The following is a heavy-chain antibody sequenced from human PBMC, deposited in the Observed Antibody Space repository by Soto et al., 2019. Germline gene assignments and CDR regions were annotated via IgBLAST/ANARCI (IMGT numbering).Heavy chain of an antibody. CDR1: GFTFSNYA. CDR2: ITGTGGRT. J-gene: IGHJ3*02. CDR3: AKDLRVLLCSWDLAAFDI. D-gene: IGHD3-10*01. Sequence: EVQLLESGGGLVQPGGSLRLSCAASGFTFSNYAMSWVRQAPGKGLECVSSITGTGGRTYYSDSVKGRFTIYRDNSKNTIYRKKPSQRADDTILYCCAKDLRVLLCSWDLAAFDIWGQGNMSTVS. V-gene: IGHV3-23*01.